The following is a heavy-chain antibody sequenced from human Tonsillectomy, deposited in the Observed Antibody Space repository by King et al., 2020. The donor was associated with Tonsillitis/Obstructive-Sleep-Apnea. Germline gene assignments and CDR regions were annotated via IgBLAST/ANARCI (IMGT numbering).Heavy chain of an antibody. J-gene: IGHJ6*03. CDR3: ARGRGSSDPSYYYYYMDV. Sequence: VKLVESGGGLIQPGGSLRLSCAASGFTVSTNYMNWVRQAPGKGLEWVSVIYSGGNTSYADSVKGRFTTSRDNSNNTLYLQLNSLRAEDTAFYYCARGRGSSDPSYYYYYMDVWGKGTTVTVFS. V-gene: IGHV3-53*01. D-gene: IGHD6-6*01. CDR2: IYSGGNT. CDR1: GFTVSTNY.